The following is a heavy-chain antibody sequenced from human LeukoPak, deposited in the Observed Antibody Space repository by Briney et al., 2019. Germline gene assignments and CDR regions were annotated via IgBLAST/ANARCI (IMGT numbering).Heavy chain of an antibody. CDR1: GFTFSDYF. J-gene: IGHJ4*02. D-gene: IGHD1-1*01. Sequence: GGSLRLSCAASGFTFSDYFMSWVRQAPGKGLEWLSYINGRGTYIDYAESLKGRITISRDNAQNSLYMQMNSLRVEDTAVYYCARSGREATEIDYWGQGTLVTVSS. CDR3: ARSGREATEIDY. CDR2: INGRGTYI. V-gene: IGHV3-11*06.